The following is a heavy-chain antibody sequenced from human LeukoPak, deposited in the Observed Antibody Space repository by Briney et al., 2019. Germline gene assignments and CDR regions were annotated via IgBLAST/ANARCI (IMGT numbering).Heavy chain of an antibody. Sequence: TLSLTCTVSGGSISSGGYYWSWIRQHPGTGLEWIGYIYYSGSTYYNPSLKSRVTVSVDTSKNQFSLKLSSVTAADTAVYYCARGEVPDGGSCYYGYWGQGTLVTVSS. V-gene: IGHV4-31*03. J-gene: IGHJ4*02. D-gene: IGHD2-15*01. CDR2: IYYSGST. CDR1: GGSISSGGYY. CDR3: ARGEVPDGGSCYYGY.